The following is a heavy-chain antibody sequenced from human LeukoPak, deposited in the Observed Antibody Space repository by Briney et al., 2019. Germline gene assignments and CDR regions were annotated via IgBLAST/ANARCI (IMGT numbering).Heavy chain of an antibody. D-gene: IGHD6-19*01. CDR3: ARVGGSGWYYFDY. V-gene: IGHV3-48*03. CDR2: ISSSGNTI. J-gene: IGHJ4*02. CDR1: GFTFSTYA. Sequence: PGGSLRLSCAASGFTFSTYAMSWVRQAPGKGLEWVSYISSSGNTIYYADSVKGRFTISRDNAKNSLYLQMNSLRAEDTAVYYCARVGGSGWYYFDYWGQGTLVTVSS.